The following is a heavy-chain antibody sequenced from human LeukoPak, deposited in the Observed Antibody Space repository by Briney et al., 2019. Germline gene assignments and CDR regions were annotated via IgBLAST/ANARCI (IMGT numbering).Heavy chain of an antibody. CDR2: IRSKAYGGTT. J-gene: IGHJ6*03. CDR3: TRSTNDYFYYYMDV. D-gene: IGHD4/OR15-4a*01. Sequence: GVLRLSCAASGFSFGSYGLSWVRQAPGKGLEWVGFIRSKAYGGTTEYAASVKGRFTISRDDSKSIAYLQMNSLKTEDTAVYYCTRSTNDYFYYYMDVWGKGTTVTISS. CDR1: GFSFGSYG. V-gene: IGHV3-49*04.